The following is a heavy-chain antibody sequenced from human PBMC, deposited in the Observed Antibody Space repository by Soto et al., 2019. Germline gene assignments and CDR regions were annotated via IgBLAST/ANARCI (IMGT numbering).Heavy chain of an antibody. CDR1: GYTFTTNG. CDR2: ISADTGNT. J-gene: IGHJ3*02. D-gene: IGHD2-2*03. CDR3: ARDRAHGLDI. Sequence: QVQLVQSGAEVKKPGASVKVSCKAFGYTFTTNGISWVRQAPGQGLEWMGWISADTGNTNYAQKFQGRVTMTRDTSTSTVYMEMRSLRSEDTAEYFCARDRAHGLDIWGQGTMVSVS. V-gene: IGHV1-18*01.